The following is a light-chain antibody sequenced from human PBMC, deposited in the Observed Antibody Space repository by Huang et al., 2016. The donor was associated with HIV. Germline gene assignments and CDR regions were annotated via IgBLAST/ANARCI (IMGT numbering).Light chain of an antibody. CDR3: QQYGSSSYT. CDR1: QSLSSND. Sequence: EIVLTQSPGTLSLSPGERATLSCRASQSLSSNDRAWYQQKPGQAPRLHIDGASSRATGIPDRFSGSGSGTDFTLTISRLEPEDFAVYYCQQYGSSSYTCGQGTKLEIK. V-gene: IGKV3-20*01. J-gene: IGKJ2*01. CDR2: GAS.